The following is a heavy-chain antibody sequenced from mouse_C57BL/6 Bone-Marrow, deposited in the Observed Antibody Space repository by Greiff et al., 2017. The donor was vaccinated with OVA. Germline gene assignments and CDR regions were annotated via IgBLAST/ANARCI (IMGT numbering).Heavy chain of an antibody. Sequence: QVQLQQSGPELVKPGASVKLSCKASGYTFTSYDINWVKQRPGQGLEWIGWIYPRDGSTKYNEKFKGKATLTVDTSSSTAYMELHSLTSEDSAVYYCAKKGLLWLRRGFDYWGQGTTLTVST. D-gene: IGHD2-2*01. CDR1: GYTFTSYD. J-gene: IGHJ2*01. V-gene: IGHV1-85*01. CDR2: IYPRDGST. CDR3: AKKGLLWLRRGFDY.